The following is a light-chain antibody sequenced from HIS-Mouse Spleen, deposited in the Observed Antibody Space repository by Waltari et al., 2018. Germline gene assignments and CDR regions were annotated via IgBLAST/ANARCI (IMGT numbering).Light chain of an antibody. Sequence: SYELKQPPSVSVSPGQTARINCSGDGLPKKYAYWYQRKSGQAPVLVIYGDSKRPAGTPVRCCGSSSGTMATLTISGAQVEDEADYYCYSTDSSGNHRRVFGGGTKLTVL. V-gene: IGLV3-10*01. J-gene: IGLJ3*02. CDR2: GDS. CDR1: GLPKKY. CDR3: YSTDSSGNHRRV.